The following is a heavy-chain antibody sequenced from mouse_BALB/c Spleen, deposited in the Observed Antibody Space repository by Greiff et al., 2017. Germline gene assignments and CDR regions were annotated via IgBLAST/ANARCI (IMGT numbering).Heavy chain of an antibody. V-gene: IGHV2-6-7*02. D-gene: IGHD2-4*01. CDR3: ARPLYDYDGWFAY. CDR2: IWGDGST. J-gene: IGHJ3*01. CDR1: GFSLTGYG. Sequence: VQLQESGPGLVAPSQSLSITCTVSGFSLTGYGVNWVRQPPGKGLEWLGMIWGDGSTDYNSALKSRLSISKDNSKSQVFLKMNSLQTDDTARYYCARPLYDYDGWFAYWGQGTLVTVSA.